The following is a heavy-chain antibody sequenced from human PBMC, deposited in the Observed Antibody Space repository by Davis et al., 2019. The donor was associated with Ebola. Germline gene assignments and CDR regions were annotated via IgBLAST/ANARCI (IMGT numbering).Heavy chain of an antibody. CDR2: IYDSGST. Sequence: PSETLSLTCTVSGASISSHYWSWIRQPPVKGLEWIGYIYDSGSTNYNPSLKSRVTISVDTSKNQFSLNLSSVTAADTAVYYCARDKGVVPAASYYYYMDVWGKGTTVTVSS. J-gene: IGHJ6*03. CDR1: GASISSHY. D-gene: IGHD2-2*01. CDR3: ARDKGVVPAASYYYYMDV. V-gene: IGHV4-59*11.